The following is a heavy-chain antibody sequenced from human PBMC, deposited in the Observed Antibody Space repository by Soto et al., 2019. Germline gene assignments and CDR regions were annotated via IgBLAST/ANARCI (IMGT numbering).Heavy chain of an antibody. V-gene: IGHV1-3*05. CDR2: INAGNGNT. CDR3: ARSIVVVTALDY. CDR1: GYTFTSYA. J-gene: IGHJ4*02. D-gene: IGHD2-21*02. Sequence: QVQLVQSGAEEKKPGASVKVSCKASGYTFTSYAMHWVRQAPGQRLDWMGWINAGNGNTKYSQKFQGRVTITRDKSASTSYMELSSLRSEDTAVYYCARSIVVVTALDYWGQGTLVTVSS.